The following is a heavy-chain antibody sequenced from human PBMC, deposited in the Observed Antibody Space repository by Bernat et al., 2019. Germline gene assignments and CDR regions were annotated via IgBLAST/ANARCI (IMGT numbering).Heavy chain of an antibody. D-gene: IGHD2-15*01. Sequence: QVQLVESGGGVVQPGRSLRLSCAASGFTFSSYAMHWVRQAPGKGLEWVAVISYDGSNKYYADSVKDRFTISRDNSKNTLYLQMNSLRAEDTAVYYCARDFCSGGSCYFDYWGQGTLVTVSS. V-gene: IGHV3-30-3*01. CDR3: ARDFCSGGSCYFDY. CDR2: ISYDGSNK. J-gene: IGHJ4*02. CDR1: GFTFSSYA.